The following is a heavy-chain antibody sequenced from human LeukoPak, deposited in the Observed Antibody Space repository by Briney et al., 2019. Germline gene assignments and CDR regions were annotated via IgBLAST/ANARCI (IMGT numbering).Heavy chain of an antibody. CDR2: IIPIFGTA. CDR1: GGTFSSYA. Sequence: SAKVSCKASGGTFSSYAISWVRQAPGQGLEWMGGIIPIFGTANYAQKFQGRVTITADESTSTAYMELSSLRSEDTAVYYCARGSGSYYGSVDYWGQGTLVTVSS. CDR3: ARGSGSYYGSVDY. J-gene: IGHJ4*02. D-gene: IGHD3-10*01. V-gene: IGHV1-69*13.